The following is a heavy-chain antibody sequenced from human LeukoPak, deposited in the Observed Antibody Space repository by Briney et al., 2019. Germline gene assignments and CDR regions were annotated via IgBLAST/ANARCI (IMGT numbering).Heavy chain of an antibody. CDR2: INHSGST. V-gene: IGHV4-34*01. D-gene: IGHD5-18*01. CDR1: GGSFSGYY. CDR3: ARVLGDTAMVTPSFDY. Sequence: SETLSLTCAVYGGSFSGYYWSWIRQPPGKGLEWIGEINHSGSTNYNPSLKSRVTISVDTSKNQFSLKLSSVTAADTAVYYCARVLGDTAMVTPSFDYWGQGTLVTVSS. J-gene: IGHJ4*02.